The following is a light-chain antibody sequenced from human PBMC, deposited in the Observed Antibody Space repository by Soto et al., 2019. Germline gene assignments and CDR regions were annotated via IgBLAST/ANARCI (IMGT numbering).Light chain of an antibody. CDR1: PSISSW. CDR2: DAS. V-gene: IGKV1-5*01. J-gene: IGKJ3*01. CDR3: QQYNSYSLT. Sequence: DIQMTQSPSTLSASVGDRVTITCRASPSISSWLAWYQQKPGKAPKLLIYDASSLESGVPSRFSGSGSGTEFTLTISSLQPDDFATYYCQQYNSYSLTFGPGTKVDIK.